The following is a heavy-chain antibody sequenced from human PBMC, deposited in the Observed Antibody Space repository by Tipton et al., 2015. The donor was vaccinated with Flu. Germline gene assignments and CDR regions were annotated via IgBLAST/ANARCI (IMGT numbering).Heavy chain of an antibody. D-gene: IGHD3-10*01. CDR2: ISSSSSYI. CDR3: ARSRDPRFGDPFDY. Sequence: SLRLSCAASGFTFSSYSMNWVRQAPGKGLEWVSSISSSSSYIYYADSVKGRFTISRDNAKNSLYLQMNSLRAEDTAVYYCARSRDPRFGDPFDYWGQGTLVTVSS. J-gene: IGHJ4*02. V-gene: IGHV3-21*01. CDR1: GFTFSSYS.